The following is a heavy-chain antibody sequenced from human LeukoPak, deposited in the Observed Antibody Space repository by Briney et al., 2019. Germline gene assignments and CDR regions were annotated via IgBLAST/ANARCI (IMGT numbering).Heavy chain of an antibody. D-gene: IGHD3-3*01. J-gene: IGHJ6*02. CDR2: ISGSGGST. CDR3: AKVEEDYYYGMDV. CDR1: GFTFSSYA. Sequence: GGSLRLSCAASGFTFSSYAMSWVRQAPGKGLEWVSAISGSGGSTYYADSVKGRFTISRDNSKNTLYLQMNSLRAEVTAVYYCAKVEEDYYYGMDVWGQGTTVTVSS. V-gene: IGHV3-23*01.